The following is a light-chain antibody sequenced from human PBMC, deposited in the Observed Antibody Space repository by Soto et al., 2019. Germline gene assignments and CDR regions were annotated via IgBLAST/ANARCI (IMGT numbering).Light chain of an antibody. J-gene: IGKJ2*01. CDR2: GAS. CDR1: QSVSSN. CDR3: QQYNNWTAYT. V-gene: IGKV3-15*01. Sequence: EIVMTQSPATLSVSPGERATLSCRASQSVSSNLAWSHQKPGQAPRLLIYGASTRATRIPARFSGSGSGTEFTLTISSLHSEDFPVYYCQQYNNWTAYTFGQGKKREIK.